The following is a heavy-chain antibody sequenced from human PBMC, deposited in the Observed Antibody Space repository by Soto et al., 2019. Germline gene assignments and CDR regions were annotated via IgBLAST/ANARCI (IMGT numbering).Heavy chain of an antibody. V-gene: IGHV4-59*01. CDR3: ARGIPGYCGGATCYSGWSDP. J-gene: IGHJ5*02. Sequence: SETLSLTCSVSGASISSYYYTWIRQTPGKGLEWIGYIYLGGSINYNPSFKSRVIISVDTSKNQFSVRLISVPAADTAVYYCARGIPGYCGGATCYSGWSDPWGQGTLVTVSS. CDR1: GASISSYY. D-gene: IGHD2-15*01. CDR2: IYLGGSI.